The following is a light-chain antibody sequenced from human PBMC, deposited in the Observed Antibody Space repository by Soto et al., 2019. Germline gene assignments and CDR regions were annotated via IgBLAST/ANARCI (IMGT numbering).Light chain of an antibody. J-gene: IGKJ5*01. CDR2: GAS. V-gene: IGKV3-20*01. Sequence: EDVLTQSLGTLSLSTGERATLSCRASQNINNNYLAWYQQKPGQAPRLLIYGASSRAAGIPDRFSGSGSGTDFTLTISRLEPEDFAVYYCQLHAISHITFGQGTRLEI. CDR1: QNINNNY. CDR3: QLHAISHIT.